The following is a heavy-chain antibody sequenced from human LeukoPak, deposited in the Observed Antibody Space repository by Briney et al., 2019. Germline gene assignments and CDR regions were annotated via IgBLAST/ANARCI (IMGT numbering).Heavy chain of an antibody. D-gene: IGHD3-22*01. V-gene: IGHV3-23*01. CDR3: AKFYQWLFDAFDV. J-gene: IGHJ3*01. CDR1: GLTFSNYA. Sequence: GGSLRLSCAASGLTFSNYAMSWVRQAPGKGLEWVSVISDSGGSTDYADSVKGRFTISRDNSKNTLYLQMNSLRAEDTAVYYCAKFYQWLFDAFDVWGQGTMVTVAS. CDR2: ISDSGGST.